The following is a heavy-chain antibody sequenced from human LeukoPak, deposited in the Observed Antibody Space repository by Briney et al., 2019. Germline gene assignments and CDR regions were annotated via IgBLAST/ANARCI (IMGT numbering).Heavy chain of an antibody. Sequence: GTSVKVSCKASGFTFTSSAMQWVRQARGQRLEWIGWIVVGSGNTNYAQKFQERATITRDMSTSTAYMELSSLRSEDTAVYYCAAVARGQEYNWFDPWGQGTLVTVSS. CDR1: GFTFTSSA. CDR2: IVVGSGNT. J-gene: IGHJ5*02. CDR3: AAVARGQEYNWFDP. V-gene: IGHV1-58*02.